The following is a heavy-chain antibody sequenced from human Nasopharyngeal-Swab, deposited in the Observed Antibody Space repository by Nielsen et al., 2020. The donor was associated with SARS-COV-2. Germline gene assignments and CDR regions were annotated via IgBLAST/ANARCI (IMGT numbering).Heavy chain of an antibody. V-gene: IGHV3-23*01. CDR1: GFTFSSYA. CDR3: AKDYYDSSGYHPDAFDI. J-gene: IGHJ3*02. CDR2: ISGSGGST. D-gene: IGHD3-22*01. Sequence: GESLKISCAASGFTFSSYAMSWVRQAPGKGPEWVSAISGSGGSTYYADSVKGRFTISRDNSKNTLYLQMNSLRAEDTAVYYCAKDYYDSSGYHPDAFDIWGQGTTVTVS.